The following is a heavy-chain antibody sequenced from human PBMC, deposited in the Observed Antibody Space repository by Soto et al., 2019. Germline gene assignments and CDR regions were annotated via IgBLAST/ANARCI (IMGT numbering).Heavy chain of an antibody. J-gene: IGHJ5*02. CDR2: IYYSGST. Sequence: QVQLQESGPGLVKPSQTLSLTCTVSGGSISSGGYYWSWIRQRPGKGLEWIGYIYYSGSTYYNPSLKSRVTISVDTSKNQFSLKLSSVTAADTAVYYCAREEGGGYDHRWFDPWGQGTLVTVSS. CDR1: GGSISSGGYY. CDR3: AREEGGGYDHRWFDP. V-gene: IGHV4-31*03. D-gene: IGHD5-12*01.